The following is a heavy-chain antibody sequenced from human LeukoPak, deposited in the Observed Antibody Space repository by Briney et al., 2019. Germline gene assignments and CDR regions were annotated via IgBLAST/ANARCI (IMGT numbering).Heavy chain of an antibody. Sequence: GGSLRLSCAASGFTVSSNYMSWFRQAPGKGLEWISYITTTGDRIQYADSVKGRFTISRDNAKNSLYLEMNSLRAEDTGVYFCARDTKDYWGQGTLVVVSS. V-gene: IGHV3-11*04. CDR2: ITTTGDRI. CDR1: GFTVSSNY. J-gene: IGHJ4*02. CDR3: ARDTKDY. D-gene: IGHD2-2*01.